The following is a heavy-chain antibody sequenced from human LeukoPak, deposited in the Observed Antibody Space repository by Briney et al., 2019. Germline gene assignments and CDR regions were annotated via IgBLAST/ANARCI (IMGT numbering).Heavy chain of an antibody. Sequence: ASVKVSCKASGGTFSSYAISWVRQAPGQGLEWMGGIIPIFGTANYAQKFQGRVTITADGSTSTAYMELSSLRSEDTAVYYCARVRNYYDSSGSFDYWGQGTLVTVSS. CDR1: GGTFSSYA. V-gene: IGHV1-69*13. J-gene: IGHJ4*02. CDR2: IIPIFGTA. CDR3: ARVRNYYDSSGSFDY. D-gene: IGHD3-22*01.